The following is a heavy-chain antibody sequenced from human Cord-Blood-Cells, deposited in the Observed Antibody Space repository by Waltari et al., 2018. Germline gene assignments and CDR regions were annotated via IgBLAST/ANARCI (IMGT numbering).Heavy chain of an antibody. D-gene: IGHD1-26*01. CDR3: ARDLGIGFERRAFDI. J-gene: IGHJ3*02. V-gene: IGHV4-31*03. CDR2: IYYSGST. CDR1: GGSISCGGYY. Sequence: QVQLQESGPGLVKPSQTLSLTCTVSGGSISCGGYYWSWIRQHPGKGLEWIGYIYYSGSTYYNPSLKSRVTISVDTSKNQFSLKLSSVTAADTAVYYCARDLGIGFERRAFDIWGQGTMVTVSS.